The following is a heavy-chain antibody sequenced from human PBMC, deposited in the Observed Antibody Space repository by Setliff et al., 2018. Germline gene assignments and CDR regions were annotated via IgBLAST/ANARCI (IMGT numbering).Heavy chain of an antibody. Sequence: SVKVSCKASGGTFSSYAISWVRQAPGQGLEWMGRIIPIFGTANYAQKFQGRVTITADKSTSTAYMELSSLRSEDTAVYYCARDSVYSHAPYYYYYYGMDVWGQGTTVTVSS. CDR1: GGTFSSYA. CDR2: IIPIFGTA. D-gene: IGHD5-18*01. J-gene: IGHJ6*02. CDR3: ARDSVYSHAPYYYYYYGMDV. V-gene: IGHV1-69*06.